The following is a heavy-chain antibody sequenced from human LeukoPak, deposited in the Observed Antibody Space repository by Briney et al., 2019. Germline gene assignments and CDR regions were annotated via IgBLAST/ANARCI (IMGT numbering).Heavy chain of an antibody. J-gene: IGHJ4*02. D-gene: IGHD1-26*01. CDR3: AKVAGSYYIGGYFDY. V-gene: IGHV3-23*01. Sequence: GGSLRLSCAASGFTFSNYAMSWVRQAPGKGLEWVSAIIRSGGTTYYADSVKGRFTISRDNSKNTLYLQMNSLRAEDTAVYYCAKVAGSYYIGGYFDYWGQGTLVTVSS. CDR1: GFTFSNYA. CDR2: IIRSGGTT.